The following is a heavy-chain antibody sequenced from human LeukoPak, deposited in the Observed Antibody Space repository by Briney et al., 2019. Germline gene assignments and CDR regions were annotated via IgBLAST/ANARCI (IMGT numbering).Heavy chain of an antibody. D-gene: IGHD3-3*01. J-gene: IGHJ4*02. CDR1: GFIFSSYW. V-gene: IGHV3-7*01. CDR2: IKQDGSEK. CDR3: ARHVRFEGVDY. Sequence: GGSLRLSCAASGFIFSSYWMSWVRQAPGKGLEWVANIKQDGSEKYYVDSVKGRFTISRDNAKNSLFLQMNSLRAEDTAVYYCARHVRFEGVDYWGQGTLVTISS.